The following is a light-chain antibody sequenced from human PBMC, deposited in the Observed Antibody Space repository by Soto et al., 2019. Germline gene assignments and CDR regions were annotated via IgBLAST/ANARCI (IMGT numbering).Light chain of an antibody. CDR2: GAS. CDR1: QTVSSRY. J-gene: IGKJ2*01. CDR3: QQYGHSHPFT. V-gene: IGKV3-20*01. Sequence: EIVLTQSPGTLSLSPGERATLSCRASQTVSSRYLAWYQQKPGQAPRLLMYGASNRATGIPDRFSGSGSGSDSTPTISTTEPEDFVVYFCQQYGHSHPFTFGQGTKVEIK.